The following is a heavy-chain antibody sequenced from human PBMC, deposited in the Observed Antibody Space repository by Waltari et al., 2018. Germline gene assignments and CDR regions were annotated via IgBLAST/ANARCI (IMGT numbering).Heavy chain of an antibody. D-gene: IGHD4-4*01. CDR3: ARRGYSNYYFDY. CDR1: GFTFDDYA. Sequence: EVQLVESGGGLVQPGRSLRLSCAASGFTFDDYAMHWVRQAPGKGLEWVSGISWNSGSIGYADSVKGRFTISRDNAKNSLYLQMNSLRAEDTALYYWARRGYSNYYFDYWGQGTLVTVSS. J-gene: IGHJ4*02. CDR2: ISWNSGSI. V-gene: IGHV3-9*01.